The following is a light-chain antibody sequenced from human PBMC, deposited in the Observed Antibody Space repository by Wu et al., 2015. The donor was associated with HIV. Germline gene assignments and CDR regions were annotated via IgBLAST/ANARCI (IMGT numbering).Light chain of an antibody. CDR1: QDIRNS. CDR3: QQYNSYSWT. CDR2: AAS. V-gene: IGKV1-NL1*01. Sequence: DIQMTQSPSSLSASVGDKVTITCRASQDIRNSVAWLQQRPGQAPKLLMYAASTLESGVPSRFSGTGYGTDFTLTISGLQPDDFATYYCQQYNSYSWTFGQGTKVEIK. J-gene: IGKJ1*01.